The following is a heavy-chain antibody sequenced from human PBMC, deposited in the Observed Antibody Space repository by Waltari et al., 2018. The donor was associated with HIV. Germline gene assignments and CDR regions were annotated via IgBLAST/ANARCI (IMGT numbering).Heavy chain of an antibody. CDR2: IKSKTEGWTT. Sequence: EVQLVESGGGLVKPGGSPRLSCAASGVSFMHVWLNWVRQAPGQGLEWVGQIKSKTEGWTTDYAAPVKGRFTISRDDSKNMLFLEMNSLNTDDTASYYCTVGKSSGYYWGQGTLVTVSS. CDR1: GVSFMHVW. CDR3: TVGKSSGYY. D-gene: IGHD3-22*01. V-gene: IGHV3-15*01. J-gene: IGHJ4*02.